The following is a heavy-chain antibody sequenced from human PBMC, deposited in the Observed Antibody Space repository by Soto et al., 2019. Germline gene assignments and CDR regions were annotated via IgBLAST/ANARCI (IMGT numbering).Heavy chain of an antibody. CDR1: GFSLSTSGVG. D-gene: IGHD3-22*01. V-gene: IGHV2-5*02. Sequence: QITLKESGPTLVKPTQTLTLTCTFSGFSLSTSGVGVGWIRQPPGKALEWLALIYWDDDKRYSPSLKSRLTITKDTSKNQLVLTMTNMDPVDTATYYCAHINWGYYYDSSGYYPDYWGQGTLVTVSS. J-gene: IGHJ4*02. CDR3: AHINWGYYYDSSGYYPDY. CDR2: IYWDDDK.